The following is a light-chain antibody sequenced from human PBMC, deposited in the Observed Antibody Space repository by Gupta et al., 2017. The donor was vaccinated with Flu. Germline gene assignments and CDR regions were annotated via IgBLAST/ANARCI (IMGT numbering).Light chain of an antibody. V-gene: IGLV2-14*03. CDR2: DVS. J-gene: IGLJ1*01. CDR3: RSDRTSNIYV. CDR1: SSDVGGYNY. Sequence: SALTQPASVSGSPRQSITISCTGTSSDVGGYNYVSWYQQHPGKPPKLMIYDVSNRPAGVANSFSGSKSGNTASLTISVHQEEDEADYYSRSDRTSNIYVFGSGTKLTVL.